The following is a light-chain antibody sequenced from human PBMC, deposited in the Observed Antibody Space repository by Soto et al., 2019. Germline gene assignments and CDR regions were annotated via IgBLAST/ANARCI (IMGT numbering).Light chain of an antibody. CDR2: DVN. V-gene: IGLV2-14*01. CDR3: GSYTSSSSVV. CDR1: SSDVGGHNY. Sequence: QSAPTQPASVSGSRGQSITISCTGTSSDVGGHNYVSWYQQHPGKAPKLIIYDVNNRPSGVSNRLSGSKSGNTASLTISGLQAEDEADYYCGSYTSSSSVVFGGGTKLTVL. J-gene: IGLJ2*01.